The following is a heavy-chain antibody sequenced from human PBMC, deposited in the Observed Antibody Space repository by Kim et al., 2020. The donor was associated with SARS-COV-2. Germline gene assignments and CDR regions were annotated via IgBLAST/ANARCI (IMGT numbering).Heavy chain of an antibody. Sequence: GGSLRLSCTASGFTFGDYAMSWVRQAPGKGLEWVGFIRSKAYGGTTEHAASVKGRFTISRDDSKSIAYLQMNSLKTEDTAVYYCTRAAPNSSGYYYLLDYFDYWGQGTLVTVSS. CDR3: TRAAPNSSGYYYLLDYFDY. J-gene: IGHJ4*02. V-gene: IGHV3-49*04. D-gene: IGHD3-22*01. CDR2: IRSKAYGGTT. CDR1: GFTFGDYA.